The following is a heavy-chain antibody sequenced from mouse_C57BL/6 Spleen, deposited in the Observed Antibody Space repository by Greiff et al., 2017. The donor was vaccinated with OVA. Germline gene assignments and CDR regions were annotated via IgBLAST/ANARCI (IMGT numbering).Heavy chain of an antibody. D-gene: IGHD1-1*01. V-gene: IGHV5-17*01. J-gene: IGHJ1*03. CDR3: ARGYYGSSDWYFDV. Sequence: EVNVVESGGGLVKPGGSLKLSCAASGFTFSDYGMHWVRQAPEKGLEWVAYISSGSSTIYYADTVKGRFTISRDNAKNTLFLQMTSLRSEDTAMYYCARGYYGSSDWYFDVWGTGTTVTVSS. CDR1: GFTFSDYG. CDR2: ISSGSSTI.